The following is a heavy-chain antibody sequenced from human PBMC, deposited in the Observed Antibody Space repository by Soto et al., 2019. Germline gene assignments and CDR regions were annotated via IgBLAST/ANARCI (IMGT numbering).Heavy chain of an antibody. CDR3: ARDQVVTEWFGELLDYYGMDV. CDR1: GYTFTSYG. J-gene: IGHJ6*02. D-gene: IGHD3-10*01. Sequence: ASVKVSCKASGYTFTSYGISWVRQAPGQGLEWMGWISAYNGNTNYAQKLQGRVTMTTDTSTSTAYMELRSLRFDDTAVYYCARDQVVTEWFGELLDYYGMDVWGQGTTVTVSS. CDR2: ISAYNGNT. V-gene: IGHV1-18*04.